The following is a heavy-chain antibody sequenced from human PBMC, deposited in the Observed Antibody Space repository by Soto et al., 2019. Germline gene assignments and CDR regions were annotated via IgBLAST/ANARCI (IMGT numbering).Heavy chain of an antibody. CDR2: IYYSGST. D-gene: IGHD3-22*01. CDR1: GGSISSSSYY. J-gene: IGHJ4*02. Sequence: SETLSLTCTVSGGSISSSSYYWGWIRQPPGKGLEWIGSIYYSGSTYYNPSLKSRVTISVDTSKNQFSLKLSSVTAADTAVYYCATTYYYDSSGYFEPTFDYWGQGTLVTVSS. CDR3: ATTYYYDSSGYFEPTFDY. V-gene: IGHV4-39*01.